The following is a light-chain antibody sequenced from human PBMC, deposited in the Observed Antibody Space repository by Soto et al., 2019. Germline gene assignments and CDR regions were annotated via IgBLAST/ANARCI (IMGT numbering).Light chain of an antibody. V-gene: IGLV1-44*01. CDR3: AAWDDSLNGPR. J-gene: IGLJ3*02. CDR2: SNN. Sequence: QSVLTQPPSASGTPGQRVTISCSGSSSNIGSNTVNWYQQLPGTAPKLLIYSNNQRPSGVPDRFSGSKSGTSASLAISGLQSEDEGDYYCAAWDDSLNGPRFGGGTQLTVL. CDR1: SSNIGSNT.